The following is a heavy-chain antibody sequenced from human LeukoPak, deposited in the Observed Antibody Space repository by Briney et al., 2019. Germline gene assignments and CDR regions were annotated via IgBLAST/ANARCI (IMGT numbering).Heavy chain of an antibody. D-gene: IGHD6-19*01. CDR1: GFTVSSNY. J-gene: IGHJ3*02. CDR2: IYSGGNT. CDR3: ARDILFSSGWYQDAFDI. Sequence: GGSLRLSCAASGFTVSSNYMTWVRQAPGKGLEWVSVIYSGGNTYYADSVKGRFTISRDNSKNTLYLQMNSLRAEDTAVYYCARDILFSSGWYQDAFDIWGQGTMVTVSS. V-gene: IGHV3-53*01.